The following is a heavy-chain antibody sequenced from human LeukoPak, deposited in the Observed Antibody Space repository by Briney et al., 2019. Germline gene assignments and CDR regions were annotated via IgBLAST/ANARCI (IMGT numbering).Heavy chain of an antibody. CDR1: SGSISTSNYY. CDR2: IFYSGST. CDR3: ARETVYGGYPY. D-gene: IGHD5-12*01. V-gene: IGHV4-39*07. Sequence: SETLSLTCTVSSGSISTSNYYWGWVRQPPGKALEWIGNIFYSGSTYYSPSLKSRVTISLDTSRNQFSLKLSSVTAADTAVYYCARETVYGGYPYWGQGTLVTVSS. J-gene: IGHJ4*02.